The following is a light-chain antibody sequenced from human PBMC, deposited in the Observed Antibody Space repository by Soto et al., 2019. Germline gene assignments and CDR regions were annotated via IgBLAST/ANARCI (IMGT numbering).Light chain of an antibody. Sequence: EIVLTQSPGTLSLSPGERATLSCRASQSVRSSYLAWYQQKPGQSPRLLIYDASSRATGIPDRFSGSGSGKDFTLTISRLEPEDFAVYYCQQYGSSPQTFGQGTKVEIK. CDR1: QSVRSSY. CDR2: DAS. V-gene: IGKV3-20*01. CDR3: QQYGSSPQT. J-gene: IGKJ1*01.